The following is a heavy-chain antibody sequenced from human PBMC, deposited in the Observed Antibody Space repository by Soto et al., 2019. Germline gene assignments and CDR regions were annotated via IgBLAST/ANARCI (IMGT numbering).Heavy chain of an antibody. J-gene: IGHJ6*02. CDR2: ITHRGAYK. CDR1: GLTFSDYY. V-gene: IGHV3-11*05. Sequence: QVQLVESGGGLVKPGGSLRLSCAACGLTFSDYYMSWIRQAPGKGLEWVSYITHRGAYKKYADSVQGRFTISRDNAKNSLYLQMNSLRAEYTAVYYCARELDGIDVWGQGTTVIVSS. CDR3: ARELDGIDV.